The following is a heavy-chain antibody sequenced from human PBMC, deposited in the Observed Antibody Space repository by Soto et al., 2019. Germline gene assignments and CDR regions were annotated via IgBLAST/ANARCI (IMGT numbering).Heavy chain of an antibody. Sequence: QVQLVQSGAEVKEPGASVKVSCKASGYTFTSDGLSWMRQAPGQGLEWMGWISPYNGDTKYVQKLQGRVTMTTDTSTTTAYMELRSLRDDDTGVYYRARPAPYSSCSFGYWGQGTLVTVSS. V-gene: IGHV1-18*01. CDR2: ISPYNGDT. J-gene: IGHJ4*02. CDR3: ARPAPYSSCSFGY. CDR1: GYTFTSDG. D-gene: IGHD6-19*01.